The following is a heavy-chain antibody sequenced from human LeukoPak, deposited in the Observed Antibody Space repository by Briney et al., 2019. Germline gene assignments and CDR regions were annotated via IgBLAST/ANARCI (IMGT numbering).Heavy chain of an antibody. D-gene: IGHD6-13*01. CDR2: ISHSGTT. Sequence: SETLSLTCIVSGGSISSYSWNWIRQSPGKGLEWVGYISHSGTTSYNSSLKSRVTISVDTSKNQFSLKLSSVTAADTAVYYCARVGSSRGYFQHWGQGTLVTVSS. J-gene: IGHJ1*01. CDR3: ARVGSSRGYFQH. CDR1: GGSISSYS. V-gene: IGHV4-59*01.